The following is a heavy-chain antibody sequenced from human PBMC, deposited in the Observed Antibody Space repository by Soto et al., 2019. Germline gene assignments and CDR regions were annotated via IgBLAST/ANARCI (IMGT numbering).Heavy chain of an antibody. D-gene: IGHD3-10*01. Sequence: ASVKVSCKASGYTFTSYAMHWVRQAPGQRLEWMGWINAGNGNTKYSQKFQGRVTITRDTSASTAYMELSSLRSEDTAVYYCAITGVPGRHYGSGSYYKGNWFDPWGQGTLVTVSS. CDR3: AITGVPGRHYGSGSYYKGNWFDP. CDR1: GYTFTSYA. J-gene: IGHJ5*02. V-gene: IGHV1-3*01. CDR2: INAGNGNT.